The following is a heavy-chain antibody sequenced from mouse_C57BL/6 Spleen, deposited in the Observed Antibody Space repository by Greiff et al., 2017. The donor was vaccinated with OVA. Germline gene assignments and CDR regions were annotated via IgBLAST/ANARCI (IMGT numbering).Heavy chain of an antibody. V-gene: IGHV1-61*01. CDR2: IYPSDSET. CDR1: GYTFTSYW. CDR3: ARGGGPYYGSSYLFAY. D-gene: IGHD1-1*01. J-gene: IGHJ3*01. Sequence: QVQLKQPGAELVRPGSSVKLSCKASGYTFTSYWMDWVKQRPGQGLEWIGNIYPSDSETHYNQKFKDKATLTVDKSSSPAYMQLSSLTSEDSAVYYCARGGGPYYGSSYLFAYWGQGTLVTVSA.